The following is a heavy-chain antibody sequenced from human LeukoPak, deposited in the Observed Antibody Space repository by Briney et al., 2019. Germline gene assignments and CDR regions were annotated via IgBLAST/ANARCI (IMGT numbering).Heavy chain of an antibody. D-gene: IGHD2-15*01. CDR3: ARDPRNVGLAP. V-gene: IGHV3-74*01. Sequence: GGSLRLSCVASGFSLSGYWMYWVRQAPGKGLMYISRNNGDGSTTNYADVVKGRFTMPRDNVKNTLYLQMNSLRVEDTAVYYCARDPRNVGLAPWGQGTLVTVSS. CDR2: NNGDGSTT. J-gene: IGHJ5*02. CDR1: GFSLSGYW.